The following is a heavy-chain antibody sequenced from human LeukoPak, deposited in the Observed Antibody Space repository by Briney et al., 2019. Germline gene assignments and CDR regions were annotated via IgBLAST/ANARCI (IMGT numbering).Heavy chain of an antibody. CDR1: GGSIRSYY. V-gene: IGHV4-59*01. J-gene: IGHJ4*02. CDR2: IYYSGST. Sequence: PSETLSLTCTVSGGSIRSYYWSWIGQPPGKGLEWIGYIYYSGSTNYNPSLKSRVTISVDTSKNQFSLKLSSVTAADTAVYYCARNGILSDSSGYYPGGVDYWGQGTLVTVSS. D-gene: IGHD3-22*01. CDR3: ARNGILSDSSGYYPGGVDY.